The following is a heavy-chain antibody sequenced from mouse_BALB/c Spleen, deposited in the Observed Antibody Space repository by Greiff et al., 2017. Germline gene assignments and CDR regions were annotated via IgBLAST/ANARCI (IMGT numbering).Heavy chain of an antibody. J-gene: IGHJ4*01. CDR3: ARQGRNYEAMDY. V-gene: IGHV5-9-3*01. CDR2: ISSGGSYT. Sequence: EVKLMESGGGLVKPGGSLKLSCAASGFTFSSYAMSWVRQTPEKRLEWVATISSGGSYTYYPDSVKGRSTISIDNAKNTLYLQMSSLRSEDTAMYYCARQGRNYEAMDYWGQGTSVTVSS. CDR1: GFTFSSYA. D-gene: IGHD2-1*01.